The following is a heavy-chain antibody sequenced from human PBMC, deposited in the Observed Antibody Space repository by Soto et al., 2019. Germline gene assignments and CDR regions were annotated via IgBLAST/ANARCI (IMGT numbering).Heavy chain of an antibody. J-gene: IGHJ4*02. V-gene: IGHV3-30*18. CDR2: ISYDGSNK. CDR3: AKEGLYYDFWSGYYKGWDFDY. Sequence: QVQLVESGGGVVQPGRSLRLSCAASGFTFSSYGMHWVRQAPGKGLEWVAVISYDGSNKYYADSVKGRFTISRDNSKNTLYLQMNSLRAEDTAVYYCAKEGLYYDFWSGYYKGWDFDYWGQGTLVTVSS. D-gene: IGHD3-3*01. CDR1: GFTFSSYG.